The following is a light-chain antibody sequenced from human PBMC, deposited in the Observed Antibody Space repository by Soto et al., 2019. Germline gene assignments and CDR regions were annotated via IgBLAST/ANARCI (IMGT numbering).Light chain of an antibody. CDR3: QEYKNAPLT. J-gene: IGKJ4*01. CDR1: RTINTY. V-gene: IGKV1-39*01. Sequence: DVRMTQSPSSLSASVGDTITITCRASRTINTYLNWFQQKPGEPPRLLIYGASTLHDGVPSRFSGSGSGADFTLTISSLQPDDFATYYCQEYKNAPLTFGGGTKVDIK. CDR2: GAS.